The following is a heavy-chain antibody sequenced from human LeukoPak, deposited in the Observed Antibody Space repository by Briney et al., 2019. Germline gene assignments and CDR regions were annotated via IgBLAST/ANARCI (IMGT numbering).Heavy chain of an antibody. CDR3: AKAFYYDGSGSRGRRPTWFDP. J-gene: IGHJ5*02. CDR2: ISSSSSYI. V-gene: IGHV3-21*01. CDR1: GFTFSSYS. Sequence: PGGSLRLSCAASGFTFSSYSMNWVRQAPGKGLEWVSSISSSSSYIYYADSVKGRFTISRDNAKNSLYLQMNSLRAEDTAVYYCAKAFYYDGSGSRGRRPTWFDPWGQGTLVTVSS. D-gene: IGHD3-22*01.